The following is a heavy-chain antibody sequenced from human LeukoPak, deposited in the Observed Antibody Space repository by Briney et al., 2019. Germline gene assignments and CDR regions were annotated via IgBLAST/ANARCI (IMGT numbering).Heavy chain of an antibody. V-gene: IGHV1-2*02. Sequence: GASLKVSCKASGYTFTGHYFHWLRQAPGQGLEWMGWIKPDTGATNFAQKFHGRLTMTTDTSISTGYMELRSLTSDDTAMYYCARDHDFGPDYWGQGTLLTVS. J-gene: IGHJ4*02. CDR2: IKPDTGAT. CDR1: GYTFTGHY. CDR3: ARDHDFGPDY. D-gene: IGHD4/OR15-4a*01.